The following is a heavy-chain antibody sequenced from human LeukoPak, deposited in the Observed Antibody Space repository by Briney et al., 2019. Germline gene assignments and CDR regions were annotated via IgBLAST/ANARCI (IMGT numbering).Heavy chain of an antibody. Sequence: GGSLRLSCAASGFTFSSYEMNWVRQAPGKGLEWVSYISSSGSTIYYADSVKGRFTISRDNAKNSLYLQMNGLGAEDTAVYYCARAPTRYYYGSGSGDSDYWGQGTLVTVSS. CDR1: GFTFSSYE. J-gene: IGHJ4*02. CDR2: ISSSGSTI. D-gene: IGHD3-10*01. CDR3: ARAPTRYYYGSGSGDSDY. V-gene: IGHV3-48*03.